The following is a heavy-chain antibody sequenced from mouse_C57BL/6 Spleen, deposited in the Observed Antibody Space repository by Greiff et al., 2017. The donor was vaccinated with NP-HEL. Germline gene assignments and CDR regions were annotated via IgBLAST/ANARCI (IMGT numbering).Heavy chain of an antibody. CDR3: VRQMNGSSLYYFDY. J-gene: IGHJ2*01. Sequence: EVQRVESGGGLVQPKGSLKLSCAASGFSFNTYAMNWVRQAPGKGLEWVARIRSKSNNYATYYADSVKDRFTISRDDSESMLYLQMNNLKTEDTAMYYCVRQMNGSSLYYFDYWGQGTTLTVSS. CDR2: IRSKSNNYAT. V-gene: IGHV10-1*01. D-gene: IGHD1-1*01. CDR1: GFSFNTYA.